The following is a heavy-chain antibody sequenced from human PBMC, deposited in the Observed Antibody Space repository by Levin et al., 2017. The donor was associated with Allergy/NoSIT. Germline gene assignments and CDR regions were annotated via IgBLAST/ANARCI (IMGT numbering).Heavy chain of an antibody. V-gene: IGHV3-11*03. CDR2: ISRRGDYA. D-gene: IGHD2-15*01. Sequence: AGGSLILSCAASGFSFSDSYMTWIRQAPGKGLEWVSYISRRGDYANYADSVKGRFTISRDNAKNSLSLHMNSLRAEDTAVYYCARTVGSGDCSGGSCSNWFDPWGQGTLVTVSS. CDR3: ARTVGSGDCSGGSCSNWFDP. CDR1: GFSFSDSY. J-gene: IGHJ5*02.